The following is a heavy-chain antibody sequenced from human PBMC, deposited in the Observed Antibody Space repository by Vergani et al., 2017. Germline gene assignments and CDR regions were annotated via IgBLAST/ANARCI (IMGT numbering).Heavy chain of an antibody. Sequence: QVQLQESGPGLVKPSQTLSLTCTVSGDSISSGAYYWSWIRQHPGKGLEWIGYIYYSGSTYYNPSLKSRVTISVDTSKNQFSLKLTSVTAADTAVYYCARWLELPSFYFDYWGQGTLVTVSS. CDR1: GDSISSGAYY. J-gene: IGHJ4*02. CDR2: IYYSGST. CDR3: ARWLELPSFYFDY. V-gene: IGHV4-31*03. D-gene: IGHD1-7*01.